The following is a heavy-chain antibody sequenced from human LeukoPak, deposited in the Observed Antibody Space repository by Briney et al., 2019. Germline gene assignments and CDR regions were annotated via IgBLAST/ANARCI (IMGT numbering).Heavy chain of an antibody. J-gene: IGHJ5*02. CDR1: GYTFTSYY. Sequence: ASVKVSCKASGYTFTSYYMHWVRQAPGQGLEWMGIINPSGGSTRYAQKFQGRVTMTRDTSTSTVYMELSSLRSEDTAVYYCARAKEPYYYDSSGYYLNWFDPWGQGTLVTVSS. CDR3: ARAKEPYYYDSSGYYLNWFDP. V-gene: IGHV1-46*01. D-gene: IGHD3-22*01. CDR2: INPSGGST.